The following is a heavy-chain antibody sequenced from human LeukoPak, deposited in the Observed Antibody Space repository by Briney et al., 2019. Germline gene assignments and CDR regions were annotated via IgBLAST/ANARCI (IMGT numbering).Heavy chain of an antibody. V-gene: IGHV3-74*01. CDR2: INSDGRTT. CDR3: ARVRARALDN. J-gene: IGHJ4*02. D-gene: IGHD6-6*01. CDR1: GFTFRSYW. Sequence: GSLRLSCVVSGFTFRSYWMHWVGQVPGKGREWVSRINSDGRTTNYADSVKGRFTISRDNAKNTLFLQMNSLRAEDTAVFYCARVRARALDNWGQGTLVTVSS.